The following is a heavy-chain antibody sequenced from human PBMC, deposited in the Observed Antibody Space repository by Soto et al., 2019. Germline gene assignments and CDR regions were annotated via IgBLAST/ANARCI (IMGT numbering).Heavy chain of an antibody. CDR3: AREGILLLGAFDI. J-gene: IGHJ3*02. CDR1: GGSIYNLH. Sequence: VFGGSIYNLHWNWVRQTPGKGLEWIGYIYYTGSTHYNPSLKSRVTMSVDTSKNQFSLRLTSVTAADTAVYFCAREGILLLGAFDIWGQGPVVT. CDR2: IYYTGST. D-gene: IGHD3-9*01. V-gene: IGHV4-59*01.